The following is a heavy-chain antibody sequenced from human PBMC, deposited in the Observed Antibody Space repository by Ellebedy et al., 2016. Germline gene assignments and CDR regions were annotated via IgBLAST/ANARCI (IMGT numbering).Heavy chain of an antibody. J-gene: IGHJ3*02. CDR2: IVVGSGNT. CDR1: GFTFTSSA. D-gene: IGHD3-10*01. CDR3: AAGYYYGSGSYHPGFNAFDI. V-gene: IGHV1-58*01. Sequence: SVKVSCXASGFTFTSSAVQWVRQARGQRLEWIGWIVVGSGNTNYAQKFQERVTITRDMSTSTAYMELSSLRSEDTAVYYCAAGYYYGSGSYHPGFNAFDIWGQGTMVTVSS.